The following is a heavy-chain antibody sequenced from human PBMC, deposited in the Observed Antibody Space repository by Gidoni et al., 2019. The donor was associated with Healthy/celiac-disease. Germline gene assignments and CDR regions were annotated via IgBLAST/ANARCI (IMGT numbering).Heavy chain of an antibody. V-gene: IGHV4-34*01. CDR1: GGSFSGYS. CDR3: ARVRNYVWGSYRYTGSEYFQH. D-gene: IGHD3-16*02. J-gene: IGHJ1*01. Sequence: QVQLQQWGAGLLKPSETLSLTCAVSGGSFSGYSWIWIRQPPGKGLEWIGEINHSGSTNYNPSLKSRVTISVDTSKNQFSLKLSSVTAADTAVYYCARVRNYVWGSYRYTGSEYFQHWGQGTLVTVSS. CDR2: INHSGST.